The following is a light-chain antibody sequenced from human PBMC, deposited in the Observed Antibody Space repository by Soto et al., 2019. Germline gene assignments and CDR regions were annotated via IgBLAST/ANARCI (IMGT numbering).Light chain of an antibody. CDR3: QQYSSTFWT. J-gene: IGKJ1*01. V-gene: IGKV3-20*01. CDR1: QSISSSY. Sequence: EIVLTQSPGTLSLSPGERTNLSRRASQSISSSYLAWYQQKPGQAPRLLVYGASSRATGIPDRFSGSGSGTDFTLTISRLEPEDFALYYCQQYSSTFWTLGQGTKVEIK. CDR2: GAS.